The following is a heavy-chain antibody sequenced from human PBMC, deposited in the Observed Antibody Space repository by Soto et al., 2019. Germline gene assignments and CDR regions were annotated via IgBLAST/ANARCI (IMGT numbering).Heavy chain of an antibody. Sequence: ASVKVSCKASGYTFTSYGISWVRQAPGQGLEWMGWISAYNGNTNYAQKFQGRVTMTRNTSISTAYMELSSLRSEDTAVYYCARGLKSDDIVVVPAAIFRWGQGTLVTVSS. CDR2: ISAYNGNT. D-gene: IGHD2-2*01. V-gene: IGHV1-18*01. J-gene: IGHJ4*02. CDR3: ARGLKSDDIVVVPAAIFR. CDR1: GYTFTSYG.